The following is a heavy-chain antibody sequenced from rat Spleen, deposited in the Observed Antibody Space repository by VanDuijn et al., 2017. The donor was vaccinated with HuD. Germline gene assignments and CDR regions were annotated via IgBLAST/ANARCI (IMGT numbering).Heavy chain of an antibody. V-gene: IGHV2S61*01. J-gene: IGHJ2*01. CDR1: GFSLSNYG. D-gene: IGHD1-2*01. Sequence: QVQLKESGPGLVQPSQTLSLTCTVSGFSLSNYGVLWVRQPPGKGLDWMGVIWGDGNSNYNSALKSRLSISRDTSKSQVYLKMNNLQTEDTAMHFCARSDFSSPYYFDYWGQGVMVTVSS. CDR3: ARSDFSSPYYFDY. CDR2: IWGDGNS.